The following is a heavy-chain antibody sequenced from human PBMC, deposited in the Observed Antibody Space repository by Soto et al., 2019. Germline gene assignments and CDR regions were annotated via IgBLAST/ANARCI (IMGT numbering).Heavy chain of an antibody. Sequence: KTSETLSLICTVPGGSISSSSYYWGWIRQSPGKGLEWIGSIYYSGSTYYNPSPKSRVTISVDTSKNQFSLKLSSVTAADTAVYYCAGQYYDFWSGYYYYFDYWGQGTLVTVSS. CDR2: IYYSGST. CDR1: GGSISSSSYY. CDR3: AGQYYDFWSGYYYYFDY. V-gene: IGHV4-39*01. D-gene: IGHD3-3*01. J-gene: IGHJ4*02.